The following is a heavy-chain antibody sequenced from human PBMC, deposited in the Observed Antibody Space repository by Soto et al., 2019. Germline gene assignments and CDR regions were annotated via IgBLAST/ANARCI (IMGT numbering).Heavy chain of an antibody. CDR3: AKDLVPRYNWNSDRYYYGMDV. V-gene: IGHV3-23*01. CDR1: GFTFSSYA. J-gene: IGHJ6*02. Sequence: GGSLRLSCAASGFTFSSYAMSWVRQAPGKGLEWVSAISGSGGSTYYADSVKGRFTISRDNSKNTLYLQMNSLRAEDTAVYYCAKDLVPRYNWNSDRYYYGMDVWGQGTTVTVSS. D-gene: IGHD1-7*01. CDR2: ISGSGGST.